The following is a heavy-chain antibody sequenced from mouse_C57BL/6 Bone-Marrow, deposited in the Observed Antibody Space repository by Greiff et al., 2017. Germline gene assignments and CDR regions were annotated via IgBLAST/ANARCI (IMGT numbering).Heavy chain of an antibody. V-gene: IGHV1-81*01. J-gene: IGHJ3*01. CDR3: ARNCRFAY. D-gene: IGHD4-1*01. CDR1: GYTFTSYG. Sequence: VQLQESGAELARPGASVKLSCKASGYTFTSYGISWVKQRTGQGLAWIGEIHPRSGNTSYNEKFKGKATLTADKSSSTAYMELRSLTSEDSAVYFCARNCRFAYWGQGTLVTVSA. CDR2: IHPRSGNT.